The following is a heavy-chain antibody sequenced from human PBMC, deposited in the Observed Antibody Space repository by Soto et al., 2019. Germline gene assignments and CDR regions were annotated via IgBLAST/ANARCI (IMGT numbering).Heavy chain of an antibody. D-gene: IGHD6-13*01. Sequence: SVKVSCKASGGTFSSYTISWVRQAPGQGLEWMGRIIPILGIANYAQKFQGRVTITADKSTSTAYMELSSLRSEDTAVYYCARDLRIAAAGLDAFDIWGQGTMVTVSS. CDR2: IIPILGIA. V-gene: IGHV1-69*04. CDR1: GGTFSSYT. J-gene: IGHJ3*02. CDR3: ARDLRIAAAGLDAFDI.